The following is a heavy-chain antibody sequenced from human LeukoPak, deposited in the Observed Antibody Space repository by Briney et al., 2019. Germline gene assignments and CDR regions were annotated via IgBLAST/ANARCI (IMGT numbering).Heavy chain of an antibody. CDR1: GYTFIAYY. CDR2: INPNSGGT. CDR3: ARPPTYYYDSSGYFPDHDAFDI. V-gene: IGHV1-2*02. D-gene: IGHD3-22*01. Sequence: ASVKVSCKASGYTFIAYYIHWVRQAPGQGLEWMGWINPNSGGTNYAQKFQGRVTMTRDTSISTAYMELSRLRSDDTAVYYCARPPTYYYDSSGYFPDHDAFDIWGQGTMVTVSS. J-gene: IGHJ3*02.